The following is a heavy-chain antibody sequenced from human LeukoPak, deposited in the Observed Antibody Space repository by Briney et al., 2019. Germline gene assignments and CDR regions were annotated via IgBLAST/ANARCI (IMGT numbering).Heavy chain of an antibody. D-gene: IGHD2-8*02. CDR2: IYYSGST. V-gene: IGHV4-61*01. CDR3: ATDMSGRIDY. CDR1: GGSISSSYYY. J-gene: IGHJ4*02. Sequence: PSETLSLTCAVSGGSISSSYYYWGWIRQPPGKGLEWIGYIYYSGSTNYNPSLKSRVTISEDTSKNQFSLKLSSVTAADTAVYHCATDMSGRIDYWGQGTLVTVSS.